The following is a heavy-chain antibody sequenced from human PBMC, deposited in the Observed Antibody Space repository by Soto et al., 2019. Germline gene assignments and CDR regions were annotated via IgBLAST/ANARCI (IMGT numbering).Heavy chain of an antibody. J-gene: IGHJ3*02. CDR1: GFTFSSYG. CDR2: ISYERSNT. V-gene: IGHV3-30*03. CDR3: ASNLGYCSGGSCYMYAFDI. D-gene: IGHD2-15*01. Sequence: HPGGSLRLSCAASGFTFSSYGMHWVRQAPGKGLEWVAVISYERSNTNYADSVKGRFTISRDNAKNSLYLQMNSLRAEDTAVYYCASNLGYCSGGSCYMYAFDIWGQGTTVTVSS.